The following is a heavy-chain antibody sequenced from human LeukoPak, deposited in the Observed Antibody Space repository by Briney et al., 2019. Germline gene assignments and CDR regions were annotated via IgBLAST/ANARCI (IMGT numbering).Heavy chain of an antibody. J-gene: IGHJ4*02. D-gene: IGHD6-13*01. Sequence: SETLSLTCTVSGGSISSGGYYWSWIRQHPGKGLEWIGYIYYSGSTYYNPSLKSRVTISVDTSKNQFSLKLSSVTAADTAVYYCARVGSSSWKIDYWGQGTLVTASS. CDR2: IYYSGST. CDR1: GGSISSGGYY. CDR3: ARVGSSSWKIDY. V-gene: IGHV4-31*03.